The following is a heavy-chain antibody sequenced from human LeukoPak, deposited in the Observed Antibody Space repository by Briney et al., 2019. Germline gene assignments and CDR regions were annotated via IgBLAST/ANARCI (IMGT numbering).Heavy chain of an antibody. Sequence: SVKVSCKASGGTFSSYAISWVRQAPGQGLEWMGGIIPIFGTANYAQKFQGRVTITTDESTSTAYKELSSLRSEDTAVYYCARWMDTAMVGRGENWFDPWGQGTLVTVSS. J-gene: IGHJ5*02. CDR1: GGTFSSYA. D-gene: IGHD5-18*01. V-gene: IGHV1-69*05. CDR3: ARWMDTAMVGRGENWFDP. CDR2: IIPIFGTA.